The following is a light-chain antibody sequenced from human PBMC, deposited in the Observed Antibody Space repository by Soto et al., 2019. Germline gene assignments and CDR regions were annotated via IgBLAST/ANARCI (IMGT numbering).Light chain of an antibody. CDR2: GVN. Sequence: QSALTQPASVSGSPGQSITISCTGSGRDIGAYDYVSWYQQHPGKAPKLLIYGVNNRPSGVSYRFSASKSAFTASLTISGPQAEDEAHYYCSSYTTSYFYVFGPGTKLTVL. CDR1: GRDIGAYDY. CDR3: SSYTTSYFYV. J-gene: IGLJ1*01. V-gene: IGLV2-14*01.